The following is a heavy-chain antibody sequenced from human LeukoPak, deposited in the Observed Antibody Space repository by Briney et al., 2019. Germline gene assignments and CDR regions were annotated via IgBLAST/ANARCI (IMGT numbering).Heavy chain of an antibody. J-gene: IGHJ4*02. Sequence: GGSLRLSCAASGFTFSSYGMSWVRQAPGKGPEWVSAISGSGGSTYYADSVKGRFTISIDNSKNTLYPQMNSLRAEDTAVYYCARRAGAYTHPYDYWGQGTLVTVS. CDR3: ARRAGAYTHPYDY. D-gene: IGHD3-16*01. CDR1: GFTFSSYG. CDR2: ISGSGGST. V-gene: IGHV3-23*01.